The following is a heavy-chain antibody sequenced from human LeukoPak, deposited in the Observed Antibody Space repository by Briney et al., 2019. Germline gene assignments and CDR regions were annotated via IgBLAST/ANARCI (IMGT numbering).Heavy chain of an antibody. CDR1: GFTFSNYW. V-gene: IGHV3-74*01. CDR2: INTDGSGT. CDR3: TRDLRYCTSTSCYDPYFDH. J-gene: IGHJ4*02. Sequence: GGSLRLSCEASGFTFSNYWMHWVRQAPGKGLVWVSRINTDGSGTSYADSVKGRFTISRDNAKNTLYLQMNSLRGEDTAVYYCTRDLRYCTSTSCYDPYFDHWGQGTLVTVSS. D-gene: IGHD2-2*01.